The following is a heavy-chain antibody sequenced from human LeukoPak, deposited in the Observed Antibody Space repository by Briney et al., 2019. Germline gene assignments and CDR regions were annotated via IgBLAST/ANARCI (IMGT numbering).Heavy chain of an antibody. CDR2: ITDNRDGS. CDR1: GFTFSNYA. V-gene: IGHV3-64D*06. CDR3: VKGSGGDWPNYFDY. Sequence: GGSLRLSCSGSGFTFSNYAIHWVRQAPGEGLEGVSGITDNRDGSYYADSVKGRFTISRDNSKNTAYLQMSGLRAEDTAVYYCVKGSGGDWPNYFDYWGQGTLVTVSS. D-gene: IGHD2-21*02. J-gene: IGHJ4*02.